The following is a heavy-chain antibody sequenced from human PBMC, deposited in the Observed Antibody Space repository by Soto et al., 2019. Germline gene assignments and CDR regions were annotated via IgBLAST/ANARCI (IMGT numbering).Heavy chain of an antibody. CDR3: TTGEREIFGGTRYYYYGMDV. J-gene: IGHJ6*02. Sequence: LRLSCAASGFTFSNAWMSWVRQAPGKGLEWVGRIKSKTDGGTTDYAAPVKGRFTISRDDSKNTLYLQMNSLKTEDTAVYYCTTGEREIFGGTRYYYYGMDVWGQGTTVTVS. CDR1: GFTFSNAW. D-gene: IGHD3-3*01. V-gene: IGHV3-15*01. CDR2: IKSKTDGGTT.